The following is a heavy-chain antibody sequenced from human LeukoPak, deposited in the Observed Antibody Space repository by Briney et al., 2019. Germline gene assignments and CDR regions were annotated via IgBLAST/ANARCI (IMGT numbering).Heavy chain of an antibody. CDR2: IYYSGST. D-gene: IGHD3-10*01. V-gene: IGHV4-31*03. CDR3: ARVGRGVIYYYYYYGMDV. J-gene: IGHJ6*02. CDR1: GGSISSGGYY. Sequence: SETLSLTCTVSGGSISSGGYYWSWIRQHPGKGLEWIGYIYYSGSTYYNPSLKSRVTISVDTSKNQFSLKLSSVTAADTAVYYCARVGRGVIYYYYYYGMDVWGQGTTVTVSS.